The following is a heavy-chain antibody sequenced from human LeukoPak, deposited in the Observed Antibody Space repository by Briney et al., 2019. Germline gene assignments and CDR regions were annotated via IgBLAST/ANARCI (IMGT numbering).Heavy chain of an antibody. Sequence: SETLSLTCTVSGGSISSSSYYWGWIRQLPGKGLEWIGSIYYSGSTYYNPSLKSRVTISVDTSKNQFSLKLSSVTAADTAVYYCARERTIVVPAAKLWFDPWGQGTLVTVSS. CDR2: IYYSGST. CDR1: GGSISSSSYY. CDR3: ARERTIVVPAAKLWFDP. J-gene: IGHJ5*02. V-gene: IGHV4-39*07. D-gene: IGHD2-2*01.